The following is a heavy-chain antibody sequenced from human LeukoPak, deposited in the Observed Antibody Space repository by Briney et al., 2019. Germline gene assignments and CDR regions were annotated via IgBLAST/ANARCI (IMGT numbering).Heavy chain of an antibody. Sequence: GGSLRLSCAASGFTFSIAWRSWVRQAPGKGLEWVGRIKSNSNGGTADYAAPVKGRFTMSRDDSAKMLYLDMSSLKTEDTGIYYCTTDWCKPHDQWGQGTLVTVSS. CDR3: TTDWCKPHDQ. V-gene: IGHV3-15*01. CDR2: IKSNSNGGTA. D-gene: IGHD4/OR15-4a*01. CDR1: GFTFSIAW. J-gene: IGHJ4*02.